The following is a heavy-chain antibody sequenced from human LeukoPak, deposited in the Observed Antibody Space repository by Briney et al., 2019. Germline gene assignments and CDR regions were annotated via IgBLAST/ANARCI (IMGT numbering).Heavy chain of an antibody. CDR2: ISYDGSNK. CDR3: AKDSLRYCSSTSCYGAFDY. J-gene: IGHJ4*02. Sequence: GGSLRLSCAASGFTFSSYGMHWVRQAPGKGLEWVAVISYDGSNKYYADSVKGRFTISRDNSKNTLYLQMNSLRAEDTAVYYCAKDSLRYCSSTSCYGAFDYWGQGTLVTVSS. D-gene: IGHD2-2*01. CDR1: GFTFSSYG. V-gene: IGHV3-30*18.